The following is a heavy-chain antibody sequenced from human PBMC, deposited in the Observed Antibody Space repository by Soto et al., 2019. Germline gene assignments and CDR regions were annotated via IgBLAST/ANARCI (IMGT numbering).Heavy chain of an antibody. D-gene: IGHD6-13*01. CDR1: GFTFSAFG. J-gene: IGHJ6*02. V-gene: IGHV3-30*18. CDR2: ISSDGTKK. Sequence: PGGSLRLSCAVSGFTFSAFGMHWVRQAPGKGLEWVALISSDGTKKHLADSVKGRFTISRDNSKSFVYLQMKSVRGEDTAVYYCAKAVAAAYYYHYYGMDVWGQGTTVTVSS. CDR3: AKAVAAAYYYHYYGMDV.